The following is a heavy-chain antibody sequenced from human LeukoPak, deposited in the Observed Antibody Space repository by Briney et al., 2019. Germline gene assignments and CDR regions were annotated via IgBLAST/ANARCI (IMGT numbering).Heavy chain of an antibody. D-gene: IGHD3-22*01. V-gene: IGHV3-53*01. CDR1: GFTVDSNY. CDR2: IYTGGNT. Sequence: PGGSLRLSCGASGFTVDSNYLSWVRQAPGKGQEWVSTIYTGGNTYYAASVKGRFTISRDFSKNTVFLHMNSLRAEDTAMYYCARGDDSGYYDYFDYWGQGALVTVSS. J-gene: IGHJ4*02. CDR3: ARGDDSGYYDYFDY.